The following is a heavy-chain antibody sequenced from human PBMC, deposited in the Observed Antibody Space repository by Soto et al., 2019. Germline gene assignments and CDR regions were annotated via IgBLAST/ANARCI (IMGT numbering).Heavy chain of an antibody. CDR2: MYNTGST. D-gene: IGHD2-21*02. CDR3: ARDLWGYCGTDCYPLDV. CDR1: GVYISGYY. J-gene: IGHJ6*02. V-gene: IGHV4-59*01. Sequence: SETLSLTCTVSGVYISGYYWSWIRQPPGKGLEWIGYMYNTGSTVYNPSFKSRVTISVDTSKNQFSLKLNSVTAADTAVYYCARDLWGYCGTDCYPLDVWGQGTTVTVSS.